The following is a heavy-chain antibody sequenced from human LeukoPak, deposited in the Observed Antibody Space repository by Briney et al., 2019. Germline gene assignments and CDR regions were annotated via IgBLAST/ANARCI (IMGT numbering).Heavy chain of an antibody. CDR2: ISYCGST. V-gene: IGHV4-59*01. J-gene: IGHJ6*03. CDR3: ARVIANSSGYRYYYNYYYMDV. D-gene: IGHD3-22*01. Sequence: SETLSLTCTVSGGSISSYYWSWIRQPPGKGLEWIGYISYCGSTNYNPSLKSRITISVDTSKNQFSLKLSSVTAADTAVYYCARVIANSSGYRYYYNYYYMDVWGKGTTVTVSS. CDR1: GGSISSYY.